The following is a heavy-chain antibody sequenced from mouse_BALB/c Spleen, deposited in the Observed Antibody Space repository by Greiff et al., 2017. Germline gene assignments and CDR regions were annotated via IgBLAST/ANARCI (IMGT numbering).Heavy chain of an antibody. CDR3: ARRDKDAMDY. J-gene: IGHJ4*01. Sequence: EVKLVESGGGLVQPGGSRKLSCAASGFTFSSFGMHWVRQAPEKGLEWVAYISSGSSTIYYADTVKGRFTISRDNPKNTLFLQMTSLRSEDTAMYYCARRDKDAMDYWGQGTSVTVSS. V-gene: IGHV5-17*02. CDR2: ISSGSSTI. CDR1: GFTFSSFG.